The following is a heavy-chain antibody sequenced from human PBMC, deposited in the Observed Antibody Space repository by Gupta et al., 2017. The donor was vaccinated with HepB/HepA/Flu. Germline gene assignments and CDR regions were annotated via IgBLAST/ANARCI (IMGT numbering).Heavy chain of an antibody. CDR2: ISYDGSNK. CDR3: AKDLRAIAAAGMSLQH. D-gene: IGHD6-13*01. J-gene: IGHJ1*01. Sequence: QVQLVESGGGVVQPGRSLSLSCAASGFTFSSYGMHWVRQAPGKGLEWVAVISYDGSNKYYADSVKGRFTISRDNSKNTLYLQMNSLRAEDTAVYYCAKDLRAIAAAGMSLQHWGQGTLVTVSS. V-gene: IGHV3-30*18. CDR1: GFTFSSYG.